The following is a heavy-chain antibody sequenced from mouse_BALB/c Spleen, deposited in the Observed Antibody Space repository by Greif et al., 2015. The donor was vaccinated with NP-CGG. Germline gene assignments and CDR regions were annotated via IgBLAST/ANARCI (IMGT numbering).Heavy chain of an antibody. V-gene: IGHV14-3*02. D-gene: IGHD1-1*01. J-gene: IGHJ1*01. Sequence: EVKLQESGAELVKPGASVKLSCTASGFNIKDTYMHWVKQRPEQGLEWIGRIDPANGNTKYDPKFQGKATITADTSSNTAYLQLSSLTSEDTAVYYCARSGCYGSSYWYFDVWGAGTTVTVSS. CDR2: IDPANGNT. CDR1: GFNIKDTY. CDR3: ARSGCYGSSYWYFDV.